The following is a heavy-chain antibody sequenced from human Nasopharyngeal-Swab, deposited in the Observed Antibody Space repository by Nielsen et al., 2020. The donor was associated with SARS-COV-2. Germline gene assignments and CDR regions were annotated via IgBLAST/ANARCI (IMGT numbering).Heavy chain of an antibody. CDR1: GFTFSSYW. J-gene: IGHJ6*03. Sequence: GESLKISCAASGFTFSSYWMHWVRQAPGKGLVWVSRINSDGSSTSYADSVKGRFTISRDNAKNTLYLQMNSLRAEDTAVYYCARDKPAAIRRYYYYMDVWGKGTTITVSS. CDR3: ARDKPAAIRRYYYYMDV. V-gene: IGHV3-74*01. D-gene: IGHD2-2*02. CDR2: INSDGSST.